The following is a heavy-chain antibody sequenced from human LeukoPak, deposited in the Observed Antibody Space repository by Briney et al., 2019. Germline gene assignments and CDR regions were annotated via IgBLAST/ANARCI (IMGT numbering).Heavy chain of an antibody. V-gene: IGHV4-31*03. CDR3: ARSGELRAFDI. D-gene: IGHD1-26*01. Sequence: PSQTLSLTRTVSGGSISSGGYYWSWIRQHPGKGLEWIGYIYYSGSTYYNPSLKSRVTISVDTSKNQFSLKLSSVTAADTAVYYCARSGELRAFDIWGQGTMVTVSS. J-gene: IGHJ3*02. CDR1: GGSISSGGYY. CDR2: IYYSGST.